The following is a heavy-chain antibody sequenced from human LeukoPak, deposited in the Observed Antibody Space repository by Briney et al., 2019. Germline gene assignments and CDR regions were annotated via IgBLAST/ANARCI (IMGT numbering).Heavy chain of an antibody. D-gene: IGHD2-15*01. V-gene: IGHV3-21*01. CDR2: ISSSSSYI. CDR1: GFTFSSYS. Sequence: PGGSLRLSCAASGFTFSSYSMNWVRQAPGKGLEWVSPISSSSSYIYYADSVKGRFTISRGNAKNSLYLQMNSLRAEDTAVYYCARDPDIVVVVAAFDYWGQGTLVTVSS. CDR3: ARDPDIVVVVAAFDY. J-gene: IGHJ4*02.